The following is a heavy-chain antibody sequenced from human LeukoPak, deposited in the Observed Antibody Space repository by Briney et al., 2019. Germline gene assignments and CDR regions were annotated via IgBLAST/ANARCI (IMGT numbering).Heavy chain of an antibody. V-gene: IGHV3-30*02. Sequence: PGGSLRLSCAASGFTFSSHGMHWVRQAPGKGLEWVTFIRSDGSSNYYGDSVKGRFTLSRDNFKNTLSLQMNSLRAEDTAVYYCAKDSAALRLDPWGQGTLVTVSS. J-gene: IGHJ5*02. CDR2: IRSDGSSN. CDR1: GFTFSSHG. CDR3: AKDSAALRLDP. D-gene: IGHD2-15*01.